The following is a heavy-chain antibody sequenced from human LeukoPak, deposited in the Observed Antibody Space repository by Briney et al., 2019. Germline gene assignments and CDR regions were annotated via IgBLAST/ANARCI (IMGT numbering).Heavy chain of an antibody. CDR1: GFSFSKYW. J-gene: IGHJ4*02. D-gene: IGHD1-26*01. Sequence: PGGSLRLSCAASGFSFSKYWMHWVRQAPGKGLVWVSAISGSGGSTYYADSVKGRFTISRDNSKNTLYLQMNSLRAEDTAVYYCAKDWWELLPAYFDYWGQGTLVTVSS. V-gene: IGHV3-23*01. CDR2: ISGSGGST. CDR3: AKDWWELLPAYFDY.